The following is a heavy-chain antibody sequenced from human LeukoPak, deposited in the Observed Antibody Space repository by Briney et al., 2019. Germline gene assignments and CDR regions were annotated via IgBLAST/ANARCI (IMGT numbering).Heavy chain of an antibody. CDR3: ARLRGELGVLMEFDS. CDR2: IYFSGST. V-gene: IGHV4-59*08. D-gene: IGHD2-8*01. J-gene: IGHJ4*02. Sequence: SETLSLTCAVSGGSISTYYWSWVRQPPGKGLEWLGSIYFSGSTNYSPSLESRLSISLHPSKTQFSLRLASVTAADTAVYYCARLRGELGVLMEFDSWGQGTLVTVSS. CDR1: GGSISTYY.